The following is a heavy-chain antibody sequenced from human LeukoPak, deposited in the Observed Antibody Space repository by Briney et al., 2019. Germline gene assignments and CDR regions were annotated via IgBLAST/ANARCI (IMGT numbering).Heavy chain of an antibody. CDR2: IYPGDSDT. CDR3: ARRFLSREQQLAFDY. CDR1: GYSFTSYW. D-gene: IGHD6-13*01. Sequence: GESLKISCKGSGYSFTSYWIGWVRQMPGKGLEWMGIIYPGDSDTRYSPSFQGQVTISADKSISTAYLQWSSLKASDTAMYYCARRFLSREQQLAFDYWGQGTLVTVSS. V-gene: IGHV5-51*01. J-gene: IGHJ4*02.